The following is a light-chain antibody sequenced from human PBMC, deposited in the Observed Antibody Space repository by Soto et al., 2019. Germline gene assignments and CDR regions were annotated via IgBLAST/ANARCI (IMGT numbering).Light chain of an antibody. J-gene: IGKJ5*01. V-gene: IGKV3-20*01. CDR1: QTVKSSY. Sequence: EIVLTQSPGTLALSPGERATLYCRASQTVKSSYLAWYQQTPGQAPRLLLYGVSTRAAGIPDRFSASGSGTDFTLTISRLEPEDFAVYFCKQYGDSPTFGLGTRREIK. CDR3: KQYGDSPT. CDR2: GVS.